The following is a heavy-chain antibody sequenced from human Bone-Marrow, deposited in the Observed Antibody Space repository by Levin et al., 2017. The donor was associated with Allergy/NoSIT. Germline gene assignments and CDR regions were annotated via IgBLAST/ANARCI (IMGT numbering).Heavy chain of an antibody. CDR1: GALISNHF. CDR3: ARGHEDPFGGRWSAFDD. J-gene: IGHJ4*02. Sequence: KPSETLSLTCSVSGALISNHFWSWIRQPAGKGLEWIGRIYKSGSTNYNPSLRSRLTMSVDTSKNQFSMHLNSVTAADTAVYYCARGHEDPFGGRWSAFDDWGQGTLVNVSS. D-gene: IGHD3-16*01. CDR2: IYKSGST. V-gene: IGHV4-4*07.